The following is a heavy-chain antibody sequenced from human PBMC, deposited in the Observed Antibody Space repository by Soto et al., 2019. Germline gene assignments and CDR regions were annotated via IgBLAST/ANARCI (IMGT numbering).Heavy chain of an antibody. CDR1: GFTFSRYV. J-gene: IGHJ6*03. Sequence: EVPLLESGGGLVQPGGSLRLSWVGSGFTFSRYVVLWVRQAPGTGLEWVSVISGSGGASYSADSVKGRFTISRDNSKNTLYLEMKSLGAGDTAVYYCARPDGDYFYNHMDVWGRGTTVTVSS. CDR2: ISGSGGAS. V-gene: IGHV3-23*01. D-gene: IGHD3-10*01. CDR3: ARPDGDYFYNHMDV.